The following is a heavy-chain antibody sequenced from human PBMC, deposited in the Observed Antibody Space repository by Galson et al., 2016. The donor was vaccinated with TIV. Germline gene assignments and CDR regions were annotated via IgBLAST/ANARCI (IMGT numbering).Heavy chain of an antibody. CDR3: ARSRGYSYGYVDP. V-gene: IGHV1-2*02. J-gene: IGHJ5*02. Sequence: SVKVSCKASGHIFTGYYIHCVRQAPGQGLEWMGWITPDSGETIYAQRFRGRVSMTEDISTDTAHMELSSLRFDDTAVYFCARSRGYSYGYVDPWGQGTLVTVSS. CDR1: GHIFTGYY. CDR2: ITPDSGET. D-gene: IGHD5-18*01.